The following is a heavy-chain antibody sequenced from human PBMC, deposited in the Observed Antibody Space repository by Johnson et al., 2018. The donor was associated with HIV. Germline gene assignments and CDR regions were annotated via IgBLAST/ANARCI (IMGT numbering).Heavy chain of an antibody. CDR2: IYSGGST. Sequence: VQLVESGGGLIQPGGSLRLSCAASGFTVSSNYMSWVRQAPGKGMEWVSLIYSGGSTYYADSVKGRFTLSRDDSRNTLHLQMNSRRAEDTAVYYCARGRDSIGDGGAFDIWGQGTMVTVSS. D-gene: IGHD3-16*01. J-gene: IGHJ3*02. V-gene: IGHV3-53*01. CDR3: ARGRDSIGDGGAFDI. CDR1: GFTVSSNY.